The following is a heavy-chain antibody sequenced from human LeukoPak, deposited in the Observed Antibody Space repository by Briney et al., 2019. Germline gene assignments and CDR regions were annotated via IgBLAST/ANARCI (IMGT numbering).Heavy chain of an antibody. V-gene: IGHV3-48*01. D-gene: IGHD2-15*01. CDR2: ISSSSTI. Sequence: SGGSLRLSCAASGFTFRTYSMNWVRQAPGKGLEWVSYISSSSTIYYADSVKGRFTISRDNAKNSLYLQMNSLRAEDTAVYYCARNPSAVVAAAYYYYMDVWGKGTTVTISS. J-gene: IGHJ6*03. CDR1: GFTFRTYS. CDR3: ARNPSAVVAAAYYYYMDV.